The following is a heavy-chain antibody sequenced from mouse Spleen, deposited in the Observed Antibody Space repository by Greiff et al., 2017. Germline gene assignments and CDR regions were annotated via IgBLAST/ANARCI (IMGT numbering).Heavy chain of an antibody. V-gene: IGHV1-52*01. CDR1: GYTFTSYW. Sequence: QVQLQQPGAELVRPGSSVKLSCKASGYTFTSYWMHWVKQRPIQGLEWIGNIDPSDSETHYNQKFKDKATLTVDKSSSTAYMQLSSLTSEDSAVYYCAREDYYGSSPLAYRGQGTLVTVSA. J-gene: IGHJ3*01. D-gene: IGHD1-1*01. CDR2: IDPSDSET. CDR3: AREDYYGSSPLAY.